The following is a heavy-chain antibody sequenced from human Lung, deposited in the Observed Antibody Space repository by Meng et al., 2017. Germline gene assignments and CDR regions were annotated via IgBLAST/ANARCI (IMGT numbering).Heavy chain of an antibody. CDR3: ARGGAYDYVDY. D-gene: IGHD5-12*01. V-gene: IGHV3-30*04. J-gene: IGHJ4*02. CDR1: GFTFSSYS. CDR2: TSFDETNK. Sequence: GESLNISCAVSGFTFSSYSIHWVRQAPGKGLEWMAVTSFDETNKYYADSMKGRFTISRDNSKNTRNLEMDSLRAEDTAVYYCARGGAYDYVDYWGQGTLVTVSS.